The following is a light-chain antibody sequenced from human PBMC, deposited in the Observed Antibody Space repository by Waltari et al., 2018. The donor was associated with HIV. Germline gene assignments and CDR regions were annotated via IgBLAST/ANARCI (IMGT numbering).Light chain of an antibody. V-gene: IGLV2-14*01. Sequence: QSALTQPASVSGSPGQSITISCTGTSSDVGGYDYVSWYQQHPGKAPKLMIYEVSNRPSGVSHRFSGSKSGNTASLTISGLQAEDEADYYCSSYTNNNTPWVFGGGTKLTVL. J-gene: IGLJ3*02. CDR1: SSDVGGYDY. CDR3: SSYTNNNTPWV. CDR2: EVS.